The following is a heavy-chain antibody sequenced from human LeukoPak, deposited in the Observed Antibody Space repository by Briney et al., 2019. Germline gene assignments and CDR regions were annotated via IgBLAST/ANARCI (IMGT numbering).Heavy chain of an antibody. CDR1: LVSSSSYA. V-gene: IGHV3-23*01. Sequence: GGSLRLSCAASLVSSSSYAMSWGRQAPGKGLEWGSAISGSGVSTYYADSAKGRCTISRDNSKNTLYLQMNTLRVEDTAVYSCAIDPYNSGISYFDYWGQGTLVTVCS. CDR2: ISGSGVST. D-gene: IGHD3-10*01. J-gene: IGHJ4*02. CDR3: AIDPYNSGISYFDY.